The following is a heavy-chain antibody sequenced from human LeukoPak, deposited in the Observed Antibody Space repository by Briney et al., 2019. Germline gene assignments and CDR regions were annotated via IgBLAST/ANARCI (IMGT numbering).Heavy chain of an antibody. CDR1: GYTFTSYD. CDR2: MSPNSGNT. J-gene: IGHJ4*02. CDR3: TRGPPNWGYDY. Sequence: ASVKVSCKASGYTFTSYDINWVRQATGQGLEWMGWMSPNSGNTGYAQKFQGRVTMTRSTSMSTAYMELGSLKSEDTAVYYCTRGPPNWGYDYWGQGTLVTVSS. V-gene: IGHV1-8*01. D-gene: IGHD7-27*01.